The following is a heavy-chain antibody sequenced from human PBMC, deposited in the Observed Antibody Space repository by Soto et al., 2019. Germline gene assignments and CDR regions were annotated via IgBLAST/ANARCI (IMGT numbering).Heavy chain of an antibody. Sequence: GGCLRLSWAACGCSFSSYAVGWACQAPGKGLEWVSVFDGSVGHTYYTNSVKGRFTISNDNSKNTLFLQMNSLKAEHTAVYFCAKPLQYDSGWPLHYWGQGTLVTVSS. D-gene: IGHD6-19*01. CDR1: GCSFSSYA. CDR2: FDGSVGHT. J-gene: IGHJ4*01. V-gene: IGHV3-23*01. CDR3: AKPLQYDSGWPLHY.